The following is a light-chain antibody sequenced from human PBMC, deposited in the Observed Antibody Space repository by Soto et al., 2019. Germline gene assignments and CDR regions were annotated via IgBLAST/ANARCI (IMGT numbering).Light chain of an antibody. V-gene: IGKV3-15*01. J-gene: IGKJ4*01. Sequence: EIVMTQSPATLSVSPGERATLSCRASQSVSSNFAWYQQKPGQPPRLLIYGASPRATGIPARFSGSGSGTDFTLTISSLQSEDFAVYYCQQYKNWPLTFGGGTKVEIK. CDR1: QSVSSN. CDR2: GAS. CDR3: QQYKNWPLT.